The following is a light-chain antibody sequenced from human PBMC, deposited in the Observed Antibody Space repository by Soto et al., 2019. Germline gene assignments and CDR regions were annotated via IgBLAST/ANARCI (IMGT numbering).Light chain of an antibody. V-gene: IGLV2-14*01. J-gene: IGLJ1*01. CDR1: SSDIGSYDH. Sequence: QSALTQPASVSGSPGQSITISCSGTSSDIGSYDHVAWYQQFPGKSPKLIIYAVSNRPSGVSDRFSGSKSGFTASLTISGLQAGDEADYYCISYTDRQSYVFGTGTKLTVL. CDR2: AVS. CDR3: ISYTDRQSYV.